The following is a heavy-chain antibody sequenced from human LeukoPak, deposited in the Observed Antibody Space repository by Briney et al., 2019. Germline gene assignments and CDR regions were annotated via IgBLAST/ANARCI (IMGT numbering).Heavy chain of an antibody. V-gene: IGHV3-23*01. D-gene: IGHD3-10*01. Sequence: PGGSLRLSCTASGFTFNNHAMSWVRQAPGKGLEWVSAISGSGGSTYYADSVKGRFTISRDNSKNTLYLQMNSLRAEDTAVYYCAKDQDGSGSNWFDPWGQGTLVTVSS. J-gene: IGHJ5*02. CDR1: GFTFNNHA. CDR3: AKDQDGSGSNWFDP. CDR2: ISGSGGST.